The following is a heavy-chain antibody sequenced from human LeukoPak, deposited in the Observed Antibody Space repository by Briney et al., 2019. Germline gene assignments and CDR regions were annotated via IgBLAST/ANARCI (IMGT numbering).Heavy chain of an antibody. CDR1: GGSVTSTNW. V-gene: IGHV4-4*02. Sequence: KPSGTLSLTCGVSGGSVTSTNWWTWVRPPPGKGLEWIGEVHLDGRTNYNPSLESRLTISVDLSENHISLKLTSVTAADTAVYYCAREGGFYRPLDYSGQGTLVTVSS. CDR3: AREGGFYRPLDY. J-gene: IGHJ4*02. CDR2: VHLDGRT. D-gene: IGHD3-3*01.